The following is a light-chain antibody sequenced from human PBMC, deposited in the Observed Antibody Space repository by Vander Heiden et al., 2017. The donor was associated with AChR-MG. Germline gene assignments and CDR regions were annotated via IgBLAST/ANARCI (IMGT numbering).Light chain of an antibody. CDR1: QSVSSSY. Sequence: EIVLTQSPGPLSLSPGERATLSCRASQSVSSSYLAWYQQKPGQAPRLLIHGASSRATGTPDRFSGSGSGTDFTLTINRLEPEDSAVYYCQQYGRSPLTFGGGTKVEIK. V-gene: IGKV3-20*01. J-gene: IGKJ4*01. CDR2: GAS. CDR3: QQYGRSPLT.